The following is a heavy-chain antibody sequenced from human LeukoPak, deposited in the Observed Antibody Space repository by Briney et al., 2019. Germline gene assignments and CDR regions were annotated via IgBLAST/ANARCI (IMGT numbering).Heavy chain of an antibody. V-gene: IGHV4-4*07. CDR2: IDTSGST. D-gene: IGHD6-13*01. CDR1: GGSISSYY. J-gene: IGHJ4*02. CDR3: AREGSSWYRALDY. Sequence: SETLSLTCSVSGGSISSYYWSWIRQPAGKGLEWIGRIDTSGSTNHNPSLKSRVTMSLDTSKKQFSLKLSSVTAADTAVYYRAREGSSWYRALDYWGQGTLVTVSS.